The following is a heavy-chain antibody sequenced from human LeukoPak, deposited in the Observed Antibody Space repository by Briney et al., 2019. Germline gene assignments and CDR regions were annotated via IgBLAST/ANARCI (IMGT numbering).Heavy chain of an antibody. CDR1: GYTFTNYD. D-gene: IGHD6-6*01. Sequence: GASVKVSCKASGYTFTNYDISWVRQAPGQGLEWMGWISAYNGNTNYAQKLQDRVSMTTDTSSSTAYMELRSLRSDDTAVYYCARDRSSSDYWGQGTLVTVSS. V-gene: IGHV1-18*01. J-gene: IGHJ4*02. CDR3: ARDRSSSDY. CDR2: ISAYNGNT.